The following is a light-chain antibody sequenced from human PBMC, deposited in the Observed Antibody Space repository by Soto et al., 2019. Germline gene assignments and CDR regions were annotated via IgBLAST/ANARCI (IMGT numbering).Light chain of an antibody. Sequence: IVLTQSPGTLSLSPGEGATLSCRASQSISHKYLAWFQQKPGQAPRLLIHSVSTRATGAPDRFSGSGSGTDFTLAISRLEPEDFAVYYCQLYSGSPWTFGQGTKVEI. V-gene: IGKV3-20*01. CDR2: SVS. CDR3: QLYSGSPWT. CDR1: QSISHKY. J-gene: IGKJ1*01.